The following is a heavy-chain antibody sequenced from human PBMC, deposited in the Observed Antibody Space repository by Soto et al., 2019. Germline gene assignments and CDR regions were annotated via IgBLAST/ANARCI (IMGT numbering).Heavy chain of an antibody. J-gene: IGHJ3*02. CDR1: GGFVSSGSYY. Sequence: QVQLQQWGAGLLKPSETLSLTCAVYGGFVSSGSYYWSWIRQPPGKGLEWIGEMSHSGGTHFNPSLKSPVTISVDTSKNQFSLKMSAVTAAYTALYYCARVERGTATTVVDAFDIWGPGTMVTVSS. D-gene: IGHD1-1*01. V-gene: IGHV4-34*01. CDR3: ARVERGTATTVVDAFDI. CDR2: MSHSGGT.